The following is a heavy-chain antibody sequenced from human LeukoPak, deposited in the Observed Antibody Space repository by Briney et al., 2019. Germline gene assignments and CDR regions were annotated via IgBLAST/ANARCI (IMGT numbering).Heavy chain of an antibody. D-gene: IGHD6-13*01. Sequence: SGTLSLTCGVSGGSISNTNWWTWVRQPPGRGLEWIGEIYHSGSTNYNPSLKSRVTISVDKSKNQFSLKLSSVTAADTAVYYCARDRGIAAAGTFDYWGQGTLVTVSS. J-gene: IGHJ4*02. CDR2: IYHSGST. V-gene: IGHV4-4*02. CDR3: ARDRGIAAAGTFDY. CDR1: GGSISNTNW.